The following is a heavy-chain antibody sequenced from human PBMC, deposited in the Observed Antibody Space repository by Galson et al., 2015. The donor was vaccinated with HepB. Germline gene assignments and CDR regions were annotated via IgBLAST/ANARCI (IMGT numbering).Heavy chain of an antibody. CDR3: AKGYGLFDS. J-gene: IGHJ5*01. D-gene: IGHD5-18*01. CDR2: ISGNGDST. CDR1: GFAFDAHA. Sequence: SLRLSCAASGFAFDAHAMSWVRQAPGRGLEWTSGISGNGDSTFYADSVKGRFTVSRDNSNNMLYLQMNSLRVEDAGRYFCAKGYGLFDSWGQGILVTVSS. V-gene: IGHV3-23*01.